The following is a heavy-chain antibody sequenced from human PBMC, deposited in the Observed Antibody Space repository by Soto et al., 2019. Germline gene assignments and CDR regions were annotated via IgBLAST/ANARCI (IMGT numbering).Heavy chain of an antibody. CDR2: INAGNGNT. V-gene: IGHV1-3*01. J-gene: IGHJ5*02. Sequence: GASVKVSCKASGYTFTSYAMHWVRQAPGQRPEWMGWINAGNGNTKYPQKLQGRVTITRDTSASTAYMEQSSLRSEDTAVYYCARGAGWYVWFDPWGQGTLVTVSS. CDR3: ARGAGWYVWFDP. CDR1: GYTFTSYA. D-gene: IGHD6-19*01.